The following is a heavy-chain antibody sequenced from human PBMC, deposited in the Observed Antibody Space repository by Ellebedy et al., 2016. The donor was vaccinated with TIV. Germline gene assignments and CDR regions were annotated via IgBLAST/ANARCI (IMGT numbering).Heavy chain of an antibody. Sequence: GESLKISXETSGFSFINYGIHRVRQAPGKGLEWVAVVSYDDNYIFYAESGNGRFTISRDKSMHTVYLHMDQLRPEDTGLYYCVKDGSPSQLLPNRLEAWGQGTLITVSS. D-gene: IGHD1-1*01. CDR1: GFSFINYG. CDR2: VSYDDNYI. CDR3: VKDGSPSQLLPNRLEA. J-gene: IGHJ5*02. V-gene: IGHV3-30*18.